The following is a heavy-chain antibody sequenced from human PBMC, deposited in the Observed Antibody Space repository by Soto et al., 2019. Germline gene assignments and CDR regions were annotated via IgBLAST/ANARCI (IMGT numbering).Heavy chain of an antibody. V-gene: IGHV4-39*01. J-gene: IGHJ4*02. CDR2: IYYSGST. Sequence: PSETLSLTCTVSGGSISSSSYYWGWIRQPPGKGLEWIGSIYYSGSTYYNPSLKSRVTISVDTSKNQFSLKLSSVTAADTAIYYCARGPVVTPFVDYWGQGTLVTVYS. CDR1: GGSISSSSYY. CDR3: ARGPVVTPFVDY. D-gene: IGHD2-21*02.